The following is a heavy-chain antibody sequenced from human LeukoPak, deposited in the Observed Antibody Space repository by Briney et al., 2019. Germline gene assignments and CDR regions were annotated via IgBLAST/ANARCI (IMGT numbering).Heavy chain of an antibody. CDR2: IGRNTSYR. Sequence: GGSLRLSCAASGFSFSAYSMIWVRQAPGKGLEWVSSIGRNTSYRYYADSVKGRFTISRDNAKTSLYLQMNGLRAEDTAVYYCAKEPRDYYYYMDVWGKGTTVTISS. V-gene: IGHV3-21*01. CDR3: AKEPRDYYYYMDV. CDR1: GFSFSAYS. J-gene: IGHJ6*03.